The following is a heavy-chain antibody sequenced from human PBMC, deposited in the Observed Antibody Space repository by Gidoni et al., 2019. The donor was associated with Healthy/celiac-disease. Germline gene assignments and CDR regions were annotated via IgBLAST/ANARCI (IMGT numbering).Heavy chain of an antibody. CDR3: ARAGGYDFPYYYGMDV. V-gene: IGHV3-21*01. Sequence: EVQLVESGGGLVKPGGSLRLSCAASGFTFSSYSMNWVRQAPGKGLEWVSSISSSSSYIYYADSVKGRFTISRDIAKNSLYLQMNSLRAEDTAVYYCARAGGYDFPYYYGMDVWGQGTTVTVSS. D-gene: IGHD5-12*01. CDR1: GFTFSSYS. CDR2: ISSSSSYI. J-gene: IGHJ6*02.